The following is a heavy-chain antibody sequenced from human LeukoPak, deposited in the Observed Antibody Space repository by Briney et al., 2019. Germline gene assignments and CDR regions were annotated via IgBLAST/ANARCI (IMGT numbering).Heavy chain of an antibody. V-gene: IGHV1-69*05. J-gene: IGHJ5*02. Sequence: SVTVSCKASGGTFSSYAISWVRQAPGQGLEWMGGIIPIFGTANYAQKFQGRVTITTDESTSTAYMELSSLRSEDTAVYYCARSPYSNYFLNSTRNWFDPWGQGTLVTVSS. D-gene: IGHD4-11*01. CDR1: GGTFSSYA. CDR3: ARSPYSNYFLNSTRNWFDP. CDR2: IIPIFGTA.